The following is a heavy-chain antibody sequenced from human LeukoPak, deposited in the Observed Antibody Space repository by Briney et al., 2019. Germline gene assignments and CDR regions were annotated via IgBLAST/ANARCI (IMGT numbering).Heavy chain of an antibody. CDR3: ARGRYCSSTSCFTNNNWFDP. J-gene: IGHJ5*02. CDR2: MKPNSGNT. D-gene: IGHD2-2*02. CDR1: GYTFTSYD. Sequence: GASVKVSCKASGYTFTSYDINWVRQATGQGLEWMGWMKPNSGNTGYAQKFQGRVTMTRNTSISTAYMELSSLRSEDTAVYYCARGRYCSSTSCFTNNNWFDPWGQGTLVTVSS. V-gene: IGHV1-8*01.